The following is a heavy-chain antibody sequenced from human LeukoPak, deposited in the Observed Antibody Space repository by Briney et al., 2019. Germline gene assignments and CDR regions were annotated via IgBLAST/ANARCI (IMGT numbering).Heavy chain of an antibody. CDR3: AREGEPSDAFDI. D-gene: IGHD2-21*01. Sequence: PGGSLRLSCAASGFTFSSYAMHWVRQAPGKGLEWVAVISYDGSNKYYADSVKGRFTISRDNSKNTLYLQMNSLRAEDTAVYYCAREGEPSDAFDIWGQGTMVTVSS. V-gene: IGHV3-30-3*01. J-gene: IGHJ3*02. CDR1: GFTFSSYA. CDR2: ISYDGSNK.